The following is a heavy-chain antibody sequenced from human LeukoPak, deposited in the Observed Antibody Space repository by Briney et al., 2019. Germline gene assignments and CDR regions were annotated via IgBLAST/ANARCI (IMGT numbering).Heavy chain of an antibody. Sequence: PSETLSLTCTVSGGSFSSSGYCWGWIRQPPGKGLEWIGSGYYSGSTYYNPSLMSRVTISVDTSKHHFSLKLNSVTAADTAVYYCTRHGGGYYYFDYWGRGTLVTVSS. CDR2: GYYSGST. D-gene: IGHD2-21*01. J-gene: IGHJ4*02. CDR1: GGSFSSSGYC. CDR3: TRHGGGYYYFDY. V-gene: IGHV4-39*01.